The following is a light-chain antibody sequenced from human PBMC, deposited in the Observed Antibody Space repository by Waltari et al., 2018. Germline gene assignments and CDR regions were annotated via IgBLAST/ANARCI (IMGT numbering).Light chain of an antibody. CDR2: DAS. CDR3: QKYGTLPAT. CDR1: QRVSKY. Sequence: EIVLTQSPGTLSLSPGESATRSCRASQRVSKYLAWYQQKPGQAPRLLIYDASTRATGIPDRFSGSGWGTDFSLTISRLEPEDFAVYYCQKYGTLPATFGQGTKVQ. V-gene: IGKV3-20*01. J-gene: IGKJ1*01.